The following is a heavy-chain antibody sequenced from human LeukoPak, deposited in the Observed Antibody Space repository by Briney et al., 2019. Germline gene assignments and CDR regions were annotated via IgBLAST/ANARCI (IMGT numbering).Heavy chain of an antibody. D-gene: IGHD3-22*01. Sequence: PGGSLRLSCAASGFTVSSNYMSWVRQAPGKGLEWVSVIYSGGSTYYADSVKGRFTISRDNSKNTPYLQMNSLRAEDTAVYYCARDQDDSSGYYYYYWGQGTLVTVSS. J-gene: IGHJ4*02. CDR2: IYSGGST. CDR1: GFTVSSNY. V-gene: IGHV3-53*01. CDR3: ARDQDDSSGYYYYY.